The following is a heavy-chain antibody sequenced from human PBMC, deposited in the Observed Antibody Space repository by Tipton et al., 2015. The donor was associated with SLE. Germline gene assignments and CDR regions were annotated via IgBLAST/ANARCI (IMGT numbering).Heavy chain of an antibody. CDR1: GGSISSHY. D-gene: IGHD6-19*01. J-gene: IGHJ3*02. V-gene: IGHV4-59*11. Sequence: TLSLTCTVSGGSISSHYWSWIRQPPGKGLEWIGYIYYSGSTNYNPSLKSRVTISVDTSKNQFSLKLSSVTAADTALYYCARGGSGWLDPFDIWGQGTMVTVSS. CDR3: ARGGSGWLDPFDI. CDR2: IYYSGST.